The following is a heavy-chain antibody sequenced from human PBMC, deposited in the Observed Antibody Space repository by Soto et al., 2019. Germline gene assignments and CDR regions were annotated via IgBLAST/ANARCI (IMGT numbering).Heavy chain of an antibody. V-gene: IGHV4-30-4*01. CDR1: GGSISSGDHY. CDR2: IHYSGST. Sequence: QVQLQESGPGLVKPSQTLSLTCTVSGGSISSGDHYWIWIRQPPGKGLEWIGYIHYSGSTYYNPSLKSRVTISVDASKNQFSLKLSSVTAAHTAVYYCGRAGDLRRDYNPSYYYHGLDVWGQGTTVTVSS. CDR3: GRAGDLRRDYNPSYYYHGLDV. D-gene: IGHD3-16*01. J-gene: IGHJ6*02.